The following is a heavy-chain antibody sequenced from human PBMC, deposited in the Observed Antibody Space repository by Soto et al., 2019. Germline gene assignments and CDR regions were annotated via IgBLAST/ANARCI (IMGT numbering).Heavy chain of an antibody. J-gene: IGHJ6*02. CDR2: TYYRSKWYN. Sequence: PSQTLSLTCASSGDSVSSHSAAWNWIRQPPSRGLAWLGRTYYRSKWYNDYAVSVKSRITINPDTSKNQFSRQRNSVTPEDTAVYYFARGVEPNYGRDVWGQGTTVTVSS. CDR1: GDSVSSHSAA. D-gene: IGHD1-1*01. CDR3: ARGVEPNYGRDV. V-gene: IGHV6-1*01.